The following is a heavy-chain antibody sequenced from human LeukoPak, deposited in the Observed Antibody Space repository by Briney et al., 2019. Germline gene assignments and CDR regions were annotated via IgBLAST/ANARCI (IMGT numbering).Heavy chain of an antibody. CDR1: AFTFSSYG. CDR2: IRYDGSNE. J-gene: IGHJ6*03. D-gene: IGHD2-15*01. CDR3: AKAVVLDNYYYYIDV. Sequence: GGSLRLSCAASAFTFSSYGMHWVRQAPGKGLEWVAFIRYDGSNEYYADSVKGRFTIYRDNPKNTLYLQMNSLRTEDTAVYYCAKAVVLDNYYYYIDVWGKGTTVTVPS. V-gene: IGHV3-30*02.